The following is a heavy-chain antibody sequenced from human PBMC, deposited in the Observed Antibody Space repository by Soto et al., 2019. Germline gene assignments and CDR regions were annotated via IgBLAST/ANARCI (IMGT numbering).Heavy chain of an antibody. CDR1: GFTFSSYW. CDR3: ARVGLRFLEWLFNPGYGMDV. Sequence: PGGSLSLSCAASGFTFSSYWMSWVRQAPGKGLEWVANIKQDGSEEYYVDSVKGRFTISRDNAKNSLYLQLNSLRAEDTAVYYCARVGLRFLEWLFNPGYGMDVWGQGTTVTVSS. V-gene: IGHV3-7*01. J-gene: IGHJ6*02. D-gene: IGHD3-3*01. CDR2: IKQDGSEE.